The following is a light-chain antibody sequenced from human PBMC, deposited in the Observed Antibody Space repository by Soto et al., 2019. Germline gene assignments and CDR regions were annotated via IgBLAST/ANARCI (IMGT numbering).Light chain of an antibody. CDR3: QQYYSYPPT. V-gene: IGKV1-8*01. CDR1: QGISSY. Sequence: AIRMTQSPSSLSASTGDRVTINCRASQGISSYLAWYQQKPGKAPKLLIYAASTLQSGVPSRFSGSGSGTDFTLTISCLQSEDFATYYCQQYYSYPPTFGQGTKV. J-gene: IGKJ1*01. CDR2: AAS.